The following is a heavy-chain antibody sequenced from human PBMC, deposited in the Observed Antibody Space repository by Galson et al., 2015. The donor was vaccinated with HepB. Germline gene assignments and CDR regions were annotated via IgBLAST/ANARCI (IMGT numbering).Heavy chain of an antibody. J-gene: IGHJ4*02. CDR1: GFTFSSYA. CDR2: ISGSGGGT. D-gene: IGHD3-22*01. CDR3: AKDRGDTGGYPQGPIDY. V-gene: IGHV3-23*01. Sequence: SLRLSCAASGFTFSSYAMIWVRQAPGKGLEWVSAISGSGGGTYYADSVKGRFTISRDNSKNTLYLQMSSLRAEDTAVYYCAKDRGDTGGYPQGPIDYWGQGTLVTVSS.